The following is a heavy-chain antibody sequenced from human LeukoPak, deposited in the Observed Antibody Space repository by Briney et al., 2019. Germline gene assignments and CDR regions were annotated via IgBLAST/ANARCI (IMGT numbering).Heavy chain of an antibody. CDR3: ARGHDLDY. V-gene: IGHV3-74*01. CDR1: GFTLTNYA. Sequence: GGSLRLSCAASGFTLTNYAMHWVRHAPGKGLVWVSRINSDGSSTSYADSVKGRFTISRDNAKNTLYLQMNSLRAEDTAVYYCARGHDLDYWGQGTLVTVSS. CDR2: INSDGSST. J-gene: IGHJ4*02.